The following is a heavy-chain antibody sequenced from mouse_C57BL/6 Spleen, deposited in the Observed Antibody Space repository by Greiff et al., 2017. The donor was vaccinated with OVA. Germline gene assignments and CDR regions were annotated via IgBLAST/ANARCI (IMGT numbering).Heavy chain of an antibody. D-gene: IGHD3-1*01. CDR3: AREEARKGFAY. V-gene: IGHV1-55*01. CDR2: IYPGSGST. Sequence: QVHVKQPGAELVKPGASVKMSCKASGYTFTSYWITWVKQRPGQGLEWIGDIYPGSGSTNYNEKFKSKATLTVDTSSSTAYMQLSSLTSEDSAVYYCAREEARKGFAYWGQGTLVTVSA. J-gene: IGHJ3*01. CDR1: GYTFTSYW.